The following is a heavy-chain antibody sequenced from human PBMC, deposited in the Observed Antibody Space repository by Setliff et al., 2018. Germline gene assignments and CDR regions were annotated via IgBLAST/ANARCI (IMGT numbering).Heavy chain of an antibody. D-gene: IGHD3-10*01. CDR3: ARDTLLRGSRRSMDV. CDR1: GYTFTSYG. CDR2: ISAYNGNT. V-gene: IGHV1-18*01. J-gene: IGHJ6*03. Sequence: ASVKVSCKASGYTFTSYGISWVRQAPGQGLEWMGWISAYNGNTNYAQKLQGRVTMTTGTSTSTAYMELRSLRSDDTAVYYCARDTLLRGSRRSMDVWGKGTTVTVSS.